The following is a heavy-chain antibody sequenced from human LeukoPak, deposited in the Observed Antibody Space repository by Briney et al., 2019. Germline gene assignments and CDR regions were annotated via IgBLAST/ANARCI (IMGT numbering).Heavy chain of an antibody. CDR2: IYYSGST. V-gene: IGHV4-30-4*01. Sequence: PSETLSLTCTVSGGSISSGDYYWSWIRQPPGKGLEWIGYIYYSGSTYYNPSLKSLVTISVDTSKNQFSLKLSSVTAADTAVYYRARGYDTIAAADYWGQGTLVTVSS. CDR3: ARGYDTIAAADY. CDR1: GGSISSGDYY. J-gene: IGHJ4*02. D-gene: IGHD6-13*01.